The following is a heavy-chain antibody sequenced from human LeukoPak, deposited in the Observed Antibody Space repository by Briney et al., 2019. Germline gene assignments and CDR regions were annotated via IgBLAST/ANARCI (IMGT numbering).Heavy chain of an antibody. J-gene: IGHJ6*03. CDR1: GFTFSSYS. V-gene: IGHV3-21*01. Sequence: GGSLRLSCAASGFTFSSYSMNWVRQAPGKGLELVSSISSSSSYIYYADSVKGRFTISRDNAKNSLYLQMNSLRAEDTAVYYCARDQGYYYTDVWGKGTTVTVSS. CDR2: ISSSSSYI. CDR3: ARDQGYYYTDV.